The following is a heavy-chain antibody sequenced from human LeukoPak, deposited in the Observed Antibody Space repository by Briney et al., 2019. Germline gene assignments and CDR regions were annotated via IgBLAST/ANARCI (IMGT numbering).Heavy chain of an antibody. CDR3: ARYSSSWYRMFDY. D-gene: IGHD6-13*01. Sequence: PSQTLSLTCTVSGGSISSSSYYWGWIRQPPGKGLEWIGSIYYSGSTYYNPSLKSRVTISVDTSKNQFSLKLSSVTAADTAVYYCARYSSSWYRMFDYWGQGTLVTVSS. V-gene: IGHV4-39*01. CDR1: GGSISSSSYY. J-gene: IGHJ4*02. CDR2: IYYSGST.